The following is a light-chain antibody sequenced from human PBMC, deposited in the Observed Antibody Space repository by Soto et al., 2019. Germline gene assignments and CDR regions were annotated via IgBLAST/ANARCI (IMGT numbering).Light chain of an antibody. Sequence: EIVMTQSPATLSVSPGERATLSCRASQSVGSNLAWFQQKPGQAPRLLIYDASTRATGISARFSDRGSGTECTLTISSLQSEDFAVYYCHQYNNWPLTFGQGTNVDI. CDR1: QSVGSN. V-gene: IGKV3-15*01. CDR3: HQYNNWPLT. CDR2: DAS. J-gene: IGKJ2*01.